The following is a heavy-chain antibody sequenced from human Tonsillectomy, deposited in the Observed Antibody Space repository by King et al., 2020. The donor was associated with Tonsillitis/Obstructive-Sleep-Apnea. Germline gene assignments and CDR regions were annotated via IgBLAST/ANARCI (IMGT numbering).Heavy chain of an antibody. Sequence: VQLVESGGGLVQPGGSLRLSCAASGFTFRSYAMSWVRQAPGKGLEWVSSISDRGDNTYDADSVKGRFTFSRDNSKNTLYLQMNNLRAEDTALYYCAGGPAGADYYYMDVWGKGTTVTASS. CDR1: GFTFRSYA. CDR3: AGGPAGADYYYMDV. CDR2: ISDRGDNT. J-gene: IGHJ6*03. V-gene: IGHV3-23*04. D-gene: IGHD6-19*01.